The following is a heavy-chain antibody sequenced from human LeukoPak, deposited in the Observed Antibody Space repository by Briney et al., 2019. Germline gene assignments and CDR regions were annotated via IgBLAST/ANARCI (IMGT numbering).Heavy chain of an antibody. J-gene: IGHJ5*02. V-gene: IGHV2-70*11. CDR3: ARMGDGSGSPNWFDP. CDR2: IDWDDDK. CDR1: GFSLSTSGMG. Sequence: SGPTLLNPTQTLTLTCTFSGFSLSTSGMGVSWIRQPPGKALEWLARIDWDDDKYYSTSLKTRLTISKDTSKNQVVLTMTNIDPVDTATYYCARMGDGSGSPNWFDPWGQGILVTVSS. D-gene: IGHD3-10*01.